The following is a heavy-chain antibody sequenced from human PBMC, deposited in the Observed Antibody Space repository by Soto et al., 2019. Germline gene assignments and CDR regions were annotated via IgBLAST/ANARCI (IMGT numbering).Heavy chain of an antibody. CDR2: IYYSGST. J-gene: IGHJ4*02. CDR1: GGSISSGDYY. V-gene: IGHV4-30-4*01. CDR3: ARGAYYYDSSGYFEYPGFDY. Sequence: QVQLQESGPGLVKPSQTLSLTCTVSGGSISSGDYYWSWIRQPPGKGLEWIGYIYYSGSTYYNPSLKGRVTISVDTSKNQFSLKLSSVTAADTAVYYCARGAYYYDSSGYFEYPGFDYWGQGTLVTVSS. D-gene: IGHD3-22*01.